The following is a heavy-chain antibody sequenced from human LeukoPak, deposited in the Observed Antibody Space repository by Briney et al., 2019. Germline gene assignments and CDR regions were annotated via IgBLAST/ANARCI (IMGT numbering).Heavy chain of an antibody. J-gene: IGHJ4*02. CDR1: GFTFSDYY. D-gene: IGHD1-1*01. Sequence: GGSLRLSCGASGFTFSDYYMSWIRQAPGKGLEWVSYISSGGSTIYYADSVKGRFTISRDNAKNSLYLQMNSPRAEDTAVYYCAREDWNALDYWGQGTLVTVSS. V-gene: IGHV3-11*01. CDR3: AREDWNALDY. CDR2: ISSGGSTI.